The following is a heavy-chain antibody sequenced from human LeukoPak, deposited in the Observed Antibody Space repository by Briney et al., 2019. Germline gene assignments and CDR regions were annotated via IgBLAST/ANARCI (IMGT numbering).Heavy chain of an antibody. V-gene: IGHV4-34*01. D-gene: IGHD3-10*01. CDR3: ARDWFGKLWDY. CDR2: INHSGST. CDR1: GGSFSGCY. Sequence: PSETLSLTCAVYGGSFSGCYWSWIRQPPGKGLEWIGEINHSGSTNYNPSLKSRVTISVGTSKNQFSLKLSSVTAADTAVYYCARDWFGKLWDYWGQGTLVTVSS. J-gene: IGHJ4*02.